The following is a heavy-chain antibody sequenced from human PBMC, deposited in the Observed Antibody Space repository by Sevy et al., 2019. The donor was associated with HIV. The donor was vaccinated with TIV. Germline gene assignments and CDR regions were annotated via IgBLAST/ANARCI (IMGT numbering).Heavy chain of an antibody. Sequence: GGSLRLSCAISGFTVNDKYIIWVRQAPGKGLEWVSVIFRSGSTYYADSAKGRFTISRDNAKNAVDLQINSVRAEDTAVYYCVSLFLSYRSGWSYFDDWGQGTLVTVSS. V-gene: IGHV3-66*01. CDR2: IFRSGST. CDR1: GFTVNDKY. J-gene: IGHJ4*02. D-gene: IGHD6-19*01. CDR3: VSLFLSYRSGWSYFDD.